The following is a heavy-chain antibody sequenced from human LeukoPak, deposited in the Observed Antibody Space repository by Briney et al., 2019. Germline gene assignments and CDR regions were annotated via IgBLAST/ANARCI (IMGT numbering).Heavy chain of an antibody. CDR3: ARTYYYDSSGYSASGMDV. CDR2: IYYNGNA. D-gene: IGHD3-22*01. J-gene: IGHJ6*02. CDR1: GGSISSYY. V-gene: IGHV4-59*08. Sequence: SETLSLTCTVSGGSISSYYWNWIRQPPGKGLEWIGYIYYNGNANYNPSLKSRVTISVDTSKNQFSLKLSSVTAADTAVYYCARTYYYDSSGYSASGMDVWGQGTTVTVSS.